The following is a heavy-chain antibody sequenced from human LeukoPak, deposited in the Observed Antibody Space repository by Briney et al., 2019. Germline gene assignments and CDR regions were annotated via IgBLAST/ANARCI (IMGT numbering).Heavy chain of an antibody. Sequence: GGSLRLTCAASGFAFSDFWMSWVRQAPGKGLEWVANIRHDGNAKNYVPSVRGRFTISRDNAKNSLYLQMNSLTVEDTAVYYCATSHDSAGNDWGQGTLVTVSS. CDR1: GFAFSDFW. CDR3: ATSHDSAGND. V-gene: IGHV3-7*01. CDR2: IRHDGNAK. D-gene: IGHD2-15*01. J-gene: IGHJ4*02.